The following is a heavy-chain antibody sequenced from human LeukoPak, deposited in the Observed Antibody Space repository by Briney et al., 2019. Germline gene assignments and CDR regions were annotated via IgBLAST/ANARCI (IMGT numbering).Heavy chain of an antibody. D-gene: IGHD1-26*01. CDR1: GYTFTSYD. CDR3: ARDPKQGWDRDFYYYYNMDV. CDR2: MNPNSGAT. J-gene: IGHJ6*02. Sequence: ASVKVSCKASGYTFTSYDFNWLRQATGQGPEWMGWMNPNSGATGYAQKFQGRITMTRSASINTAYMELTDLRSEDTAVYYCARDPKQGWDRDFYYYYNMDVWGQGTTVTVSS. V-gene: IGHV1-8*01.